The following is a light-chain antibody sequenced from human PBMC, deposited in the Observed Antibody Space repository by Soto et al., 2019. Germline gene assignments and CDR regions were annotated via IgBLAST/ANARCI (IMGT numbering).Light chain of an antibody. CDR2: MGS. CDR1: QSLLHRNGYTY. Sequence: DIVVTQSPLSLTVTPGEPASISCRSSQSLLHRNGYTYLDWYLQKPGQSPQVLIYMGSNRASGVTDRFSGSGSGTDFTLKISRVEAEDVGVYYCMQTLQTRTFGQGTKVE. J-gene: IGKJ1*01. V-gene: IGKV2-28*01. CDR3: MQTLQTRT.